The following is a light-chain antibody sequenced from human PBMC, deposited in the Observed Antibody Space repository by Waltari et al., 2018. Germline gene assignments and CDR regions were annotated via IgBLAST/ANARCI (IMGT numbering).Light chain of an antibody. CDR1: QCISTW. CDR2: KTS. CDR3: QQYNSYPAT. V-gene: IGKV1-5*03. Sequence: KMNPPPSTLSASVGARDTISCPASQCISTWVAWYQQKPGKAPNLLIYKTSILESEVPSRCSGSGSGTEVTLTITSLQPDDRATDVCQQYNSYPATFGHGAKVEIK. J-gene: IGKJ1*01.